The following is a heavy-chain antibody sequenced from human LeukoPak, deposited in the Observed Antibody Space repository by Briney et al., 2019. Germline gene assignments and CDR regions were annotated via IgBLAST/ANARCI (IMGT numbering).Heavy chain of an antibody. Sequence: GGSLRLSCAASGFTFSSYAMHWVRQAPGKGLEWVAVISYDGSNKYYADSVKGRFTISRDNSKNTLYPQMNSLRAEDTAVYYCARQGYDILTGYPLPFDYWGQGTLVTVSS. J-gene: IGHJ4*02. D-gene: IGHD3-9*01. CDR2: ISYDGSNK. CDR3: ARQGYDILTGYPLPFDY. V-gene: IGHV3-30-3*01. CDR1: GFTFSSYA.